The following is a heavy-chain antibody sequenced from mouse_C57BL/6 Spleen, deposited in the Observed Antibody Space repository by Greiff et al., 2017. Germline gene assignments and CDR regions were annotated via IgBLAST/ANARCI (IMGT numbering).Heavy chain of an antibody. V-gene: IGHV1-80*01. J-gene: IGHJ2*01. D-gene: IGHD1-1*01. Sequence: QVQLQQSGAELVKPGASVKISCKASGSAFSSYWMNWVKQRPGMGLEWIGQIHPGDGDTNYNGKFKGKATLTADKSSSTAYMQLSSLTSEDSAVYFCARGHYGSRSDYWSQGTTLTVSS. CDR3: ARGHYGSRSDY. CDR2: IHPGDGDT. CDR1: GSAFSSYW.